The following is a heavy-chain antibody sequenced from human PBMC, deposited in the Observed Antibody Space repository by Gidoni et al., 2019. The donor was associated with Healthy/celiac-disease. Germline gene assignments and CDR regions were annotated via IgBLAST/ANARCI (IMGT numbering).Heavy chain of an antibody. CDR3: ARDSLGYSSSWTPGYWYYYYGMDV. Sequence: QVQLVESGGGVAHPGRSLRLPCAASGFPFCSYGMHWVRQAPGKGLEWVAVIWYDGSKKYYADTVKGRFTISRDNSKKTLYLQMNSLRAEDTAVYYCARDSLGYSSSWTPGYWYYYYGMDVWGQGTTVTVSS. CDR1: GFPFCSYG. CDR2: IWYDGSKK. D-gene: IGHD6-13*01. J-gene: IGHJ6*02. V-gene: IGHV3-33*01.